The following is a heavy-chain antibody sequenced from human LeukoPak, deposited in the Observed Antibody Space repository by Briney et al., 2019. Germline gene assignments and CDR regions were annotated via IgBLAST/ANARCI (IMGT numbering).Heavy chain of an antibody. CDR2: IYGGGST. CDR1: GFTVSSSY. J-gene: IGHJ3*02. CDR3: ARDRKNEWLLRYDAFDI. Sequence: GSLRLSCAVSGFTVSSSYMNWVRQAPGKGPEWVSVIYGGGSTYYSDSVKGRFTISRDNSKNTLYLQMNSLRAEDTAVYYRARDRKNEWLLRYDAFDIWGQGTMVTVSS. V-gene: IGHV3-66*01. D-gene: IGHD3-22*01.